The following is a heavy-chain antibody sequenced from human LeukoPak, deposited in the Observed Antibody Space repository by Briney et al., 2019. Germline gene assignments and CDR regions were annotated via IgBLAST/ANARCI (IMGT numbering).Heavy chain of an antibody. CDR1: GGTFSSYA. D-gene: IGHD3-16*01. Sequence: AASVKVSCKASGGTFSSYAISWVRQAPGQGLEWMGGIIPIFGTANYAQKFQGRVTITTDESTSTAYMEMSSLRSEDTAVYYCARHFLGGDYFDYWGQGTLVTVSS. V-gene: IGHV1-69*05. CDR3: ARHFLGGDYFDY. CDR2: IIPIFGTA. J-gene: IGHJ4*02.